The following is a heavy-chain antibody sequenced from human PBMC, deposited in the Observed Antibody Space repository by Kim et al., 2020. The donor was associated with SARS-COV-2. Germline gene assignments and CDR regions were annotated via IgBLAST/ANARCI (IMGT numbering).Heavy chain of an antibody. J-gene: IGHJ4*02. V-gene: IGHV4-59*13. Sequence: SETLSLTCSLSGVSIGSYYWSWIRQPPGKGLELIGYVFYSGSAKYNPSLESRVTISVDTSKDQFSLKLRSMTGADTAMYYCARGTLSLSGNDWLPTFDYRGQGILVTVSS. CDR1: GVSIGSYY. CDR3: ARGTLSLSGNDWLPTFDY. CDR2: VFYSGSA. D-gene: IGHD2-15*01.